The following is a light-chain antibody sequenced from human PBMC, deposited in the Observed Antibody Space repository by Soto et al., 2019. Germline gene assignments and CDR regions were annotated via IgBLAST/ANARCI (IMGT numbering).Light chain of an antibody. CDR1: QSVRNY. CDR3: QQRRSWPPTIT. Sequence: EIVLTQSPATLSLSPGETATLSCRASQSVRNYLAWYQQKPGQAPRLLIYDASNRATGIPARFSGTGSETDFTLTISSLEPEDFAVYYCQQRRSWPPTITFGQGTRLEIK. CDR2: DAS. J-gene: IGKJ5*01. V-gene: IGKV3-11*01.